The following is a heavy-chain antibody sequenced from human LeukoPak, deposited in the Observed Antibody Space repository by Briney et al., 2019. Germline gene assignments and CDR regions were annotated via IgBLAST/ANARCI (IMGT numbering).Heavy chain of an antibody. D-gene: IGHD1-1*01. CDR3: ARGGTYNWFDP. V-gene: IGHV1-18*04. CDR2: ISAYNGDT. J-gene: IGHJ5*02. Sequence: ASVKVSCEASGYTFTSYNINWVRQAPGQGLEWMGWISAYNGDTNYAQKFQGRATMTTDTATSTAFMELRSLRSDDTAVYYCARGGTYNWFDPWGHGTLVTVSS. CDR1: GYTFTSYN.